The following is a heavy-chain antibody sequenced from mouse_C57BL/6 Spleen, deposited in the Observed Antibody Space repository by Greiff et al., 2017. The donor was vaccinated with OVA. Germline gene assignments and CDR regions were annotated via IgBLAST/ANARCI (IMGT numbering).Heavy chain of an antibody. CDR1: GFSLTSYG. J-gene: IGHJ4*01. V-gene: IGHV2-5*01. CDR3: AKVGRGAMDY. CDR2: IWRGGST. Sequence: QVHVKQSGPGLVQPSQSLSITCTVSGFSLTSYGVHWVRQSPGKGLEWLGVIWRGGSTDYNAAFMSRLGITKDNSKSQVFFKMNRLQADDTAIYYCAKVGRGAMDYWGQGTSVTVSS. D-gene: IGHD4-1*01.